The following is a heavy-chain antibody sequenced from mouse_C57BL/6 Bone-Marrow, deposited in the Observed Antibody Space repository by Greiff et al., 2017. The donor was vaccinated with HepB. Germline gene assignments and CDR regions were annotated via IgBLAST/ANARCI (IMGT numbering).Heavy chain of an antibody. Sequence: VKLMESGAELAKPGASVKLSCKASGYTFTSYWMHWVKQRPGQGLEWIGYINPSSGYTKYNQKFKDKATLTADKSSSTAYMQLSSLTYEDSAVYYCARGIRLHGSSPYYAMDYWGQGTSVTVSS. CDR2: INPSSGYT. V-gene: IGHV1-7*01. CDR1: GYTFTSYW. J-gene: IGHJ4*01. D-gene: IGHD1-1*01. CDR3: ARGIRLHGSSPYYAMDY.